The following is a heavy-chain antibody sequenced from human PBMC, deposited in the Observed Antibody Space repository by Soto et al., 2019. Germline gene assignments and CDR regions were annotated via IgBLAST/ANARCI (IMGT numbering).Heavy chain of an antibody. CDR2: INPDGSST. Sequence: EVQLVESGGGLVQPGGSLRLSSAVSGFTFSSYWMHWVRQAPGKGLVWVSRINPDGSSTSYADSMKGRFTISRDNAKNTLYPQMNSLRAEDTAVYYCKIFGGGSGGYWGQGTLVTVSS. D-gene: IGHD3-3*01. V-gene: IGHV3-74*01. J-gene: IGHJ4*02. CDR3: KIFGGGSGGY. CDR1: GFTFSSYW.